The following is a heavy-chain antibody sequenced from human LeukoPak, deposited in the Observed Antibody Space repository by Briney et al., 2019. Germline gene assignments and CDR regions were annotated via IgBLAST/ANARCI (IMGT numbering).Heavy chain of an antibody. CDR3: ARVKWRCSSTSCPTFDY. V-gene: IGHV4-30-2*01. CDR2: ICHSGST. D-gene: IGHD2-2*01. CDR1: GGSISSGGYS. J-gene: IGHJ4*02. Sequence: SQTLSLTCAVSGGSISSGGYSWSWIRQPPGKGLEWIGYICHSGSTYHNPSLKSRVTISVDRSKNQFSLKLSSVTAADTAVYYCARVKWRCSSTSCPTFDYWGQGTLVSVSS.